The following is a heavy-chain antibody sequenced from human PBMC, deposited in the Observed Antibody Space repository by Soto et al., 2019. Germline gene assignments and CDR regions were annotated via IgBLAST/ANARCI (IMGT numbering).Heavy chain of an antibody. Sequence: EVQVVESGGGLVKPGGSLRLSCVASGFNFSNYGMNWVRQAPGKGLEWVSSISSSRSYISYADSMKGRFTISRDNAKNSVYLQMGSLRAEDTAVYYCARSDCTSTSCYVVWFDPWGQGTLVTVSS. CDR1: GFNFSNYG. CDR3: ARSDCTSTSCYVVWFDP. CDR2: ISSSRSYI. V-gene: IGHV3-21*01. J-gene: IGHJ5*02. D-gene: IGHD2-2*01.